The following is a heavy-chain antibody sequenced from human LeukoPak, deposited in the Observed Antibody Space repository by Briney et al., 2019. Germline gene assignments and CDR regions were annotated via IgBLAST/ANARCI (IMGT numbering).Heavy chain of an antibody. V-gene: IGHV1-2*02. CDR3: ARDPGLQRGFDP. D-gene: IGHD1-1*01. Sequence: ASVKVSCKASGYTFTGYYMHWVRQAPGQGLQWMGWINPNSGDTNYAQKFEGRVTMTRDTSISTAYMELSRLRSDDTAVYYCARDPGLQRGFDPWGQGTLVTVSS. J-gene: IGHJ5*02. CDR1: GYTFTGYY. CDR2: INPNSGDT.